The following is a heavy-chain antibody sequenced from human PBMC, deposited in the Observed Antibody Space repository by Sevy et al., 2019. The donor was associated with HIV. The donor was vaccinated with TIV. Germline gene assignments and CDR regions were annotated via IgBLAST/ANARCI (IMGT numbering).Heavy chain of an antibody. CDR3: ARDFYEFGDPRGLDY. CDR1: GFILGYYA. J-gene: IGHJ4*02. D-gene: IGHD4-17*01. CDR2: SSYDGGNI. V-gene: IGHV3-30-3*01. Sequence: GGSLRLSCTASGFILGYYAMHWVRQAPGKGLEWVAVSSYDGGNIYYADSVQGRFTVSRDNSKNTLYLQMNSLGPEETAMYYCARDFYEFGDPRGLDYWGQGVLVTVSS.